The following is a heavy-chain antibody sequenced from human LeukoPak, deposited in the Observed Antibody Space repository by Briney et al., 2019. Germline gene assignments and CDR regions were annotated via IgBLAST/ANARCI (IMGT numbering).Heavy chain of an antibody. J-gene: IGHJ4*01. CDR1: GYTFTGYY. CDR2: IYPNSGGT. D-gene: IGHD2-15*01. V-gene: IGHV1-2*02. CDR3: ARVGGYCSANSCSRIDY. Sequence: ASVRVSCKASGYTFTGYYIHWVRQAPGQGLEWLGWIYPNSGGTNFAQKFQGRVTMTRDTPISTAYMELTSLRSDDTAVYYCARVGGYCSANSCSRIDYWGHGTLVTVSS.